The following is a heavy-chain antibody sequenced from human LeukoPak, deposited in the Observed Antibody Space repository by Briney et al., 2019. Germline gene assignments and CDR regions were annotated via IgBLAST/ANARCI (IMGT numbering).Heavy chain of an antibody. CDR1: GFTFSSYW. J-gene: IGHJ4*02. CDR3: ARGYCSGDSCYQLN. V-gene: IGHV3-74*01. CDR2: INSDGSST. Sequence: PGGSLRLSCAASGFTFSSYWMHWVRQAPGKGLVWVSRINSDGSSTNYADPVKGRFTISRDNAKNTLYLQMNSLRAEDTAVYYCARGYCSGDSCYQLNWGQGTLVTVSS. D-gene: IGHD2-15*01.